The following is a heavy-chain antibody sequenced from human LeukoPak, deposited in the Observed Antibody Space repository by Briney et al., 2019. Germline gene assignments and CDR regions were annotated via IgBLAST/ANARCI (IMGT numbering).Heavy chain of an antibody. CDR2: IRHREYGGTA. Sequence: GGSLRLSCATSGFNFGVVAMDWIRQAPGRGLEWVGFIRHREYGGTAEYAASVNGRFAISRDDSKSIVYLQMNDLRTEDTGVYYCARERAGDVDYWGLGTLVTVSS. V-gene: IGHV3-49*03. CDR1: GFNFGVVA. J-gene: IGHJ4*02. CDR3: ARERAGDVDY.